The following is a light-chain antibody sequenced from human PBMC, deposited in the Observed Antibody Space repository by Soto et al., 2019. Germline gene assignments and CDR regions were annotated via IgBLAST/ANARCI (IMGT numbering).Light chain of an antibody. Sequence: SYELTQPPSVSVSPGQTASITCSGENLGDKYACWYQQKPGQSPVLVIYEDSKRPSGIPERFSGSNSGNTATLTISGTQAMDEADYYCQAWDSSTAVFGGGTKVTVL. CDR3: QAWDSSTAV. V-gene: IGLV3-1*01. CDR1: NLGDKY. CDR2: EDS. J-gene: IGLJ2*01.